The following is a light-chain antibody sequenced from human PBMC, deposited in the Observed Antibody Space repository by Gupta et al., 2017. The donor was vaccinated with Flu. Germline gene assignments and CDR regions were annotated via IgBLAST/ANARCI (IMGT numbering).Light chain of an antibody. CDR2: EVS. Sequence: AVAQPSDVNGSPGKSITISCTGTSNDVGGYNFVSWYQQHPGKAPKLMIYEVSDRPSGVSNRFSGSKSGNTASLTISGLQADDEADYYCSSKRSSSALAIFGGGTRLTVL. J-gene: IGLJ2*01. CDR3: SSKRSSSALAI. V-gene: IGLV2-14*01. CDR1: SNDVGGYNF.